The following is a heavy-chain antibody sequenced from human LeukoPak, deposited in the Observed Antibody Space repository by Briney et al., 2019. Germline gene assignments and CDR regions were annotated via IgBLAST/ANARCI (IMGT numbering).Heavy chain of an antibody. CDR2: IKQDGTEE. V-gene: IGHV3-7*01. D-gene: IGHD5-24*01. J-gene: IGHJ6*03. Sequence: GGSLRLSCAGSGFTFSNFWMTWVRQAPGKGLEWVANIKQDGTEESYVDSVKGRFTISRDNARNSLFLQVDSLRVGDTAVYYCARTQSNREMAGYHRYNYMDVWGKGTTVTVSS. CDR1: GFTFSNFW. CDR3: ARTQSNREMAGYHRYNYMDV.